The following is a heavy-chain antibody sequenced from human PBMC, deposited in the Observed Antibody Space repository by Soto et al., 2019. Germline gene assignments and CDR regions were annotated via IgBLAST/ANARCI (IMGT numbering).Heavy chain of an antibody. CDR2: IVGSGGST. V-gene: IGHV3-23*01. J-gene: IGHJ6*03. CDR3: AKQGEPYRYYYYYMDV. Sequence: WILQKPGKGLEWVSAIVGSGGSTYYADSVKGRFTISRDNSKNTLYLQMNSLRAEDTAVYYCAKQGEPYRYYYYYMDVWGKGTTVTVSS. D-gene: IGHD3-16*01.